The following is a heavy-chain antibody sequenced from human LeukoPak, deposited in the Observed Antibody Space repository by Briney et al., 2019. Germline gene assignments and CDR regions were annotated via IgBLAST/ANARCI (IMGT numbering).Heavy chain of an antibody. D-gene: IGHD3-22*01. CDR2: IIPIFGTA. V-gene: IGHV1-69*13. Sequence: SVKVSCKASGYTFTSYYMHWVRQAPGQGLEWMGGIIPIFGTANYAQKFQGRVTITADESTSTAYMELSSLRSEDTAVYYCARSRGDYYDSSGYYDYWGRGTLVTVSS. CDR3: ARSRGDYYDSSGYYDY. CDR1: GYTFTSYY. J-gene: IGHJ4*02.